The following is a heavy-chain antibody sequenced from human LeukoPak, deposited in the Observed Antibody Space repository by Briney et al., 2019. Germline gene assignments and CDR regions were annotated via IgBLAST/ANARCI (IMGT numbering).Heavy chain of an antibody. V-gene: IGHV3-48*01. J-gene: IGHJ5*02. CDR2: ISSRGSTI. D-gene: IGHD2-15*01. CDR1: GFTFSSYN. Sequence: GGSLRLSCAASGFTFSSYNMNWVRQAPGKGLEWISYISSRGSTIYHADSVKGRFTISRDNAKNSLYLQMNSLRADDTAVYYCARGGYCSGGTCYGAGWFDPWGQGTLVTVSS. CDR3: ARGGYCSGGTCYGAGWFDP.